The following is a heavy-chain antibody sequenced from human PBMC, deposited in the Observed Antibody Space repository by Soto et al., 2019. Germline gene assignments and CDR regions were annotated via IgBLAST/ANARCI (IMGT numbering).Heavy chain of an antibody. D-gene: IGHD6-6*01. CDR2: ILSNGEK. CDR1: GFSLRSPRLG. V-gene: IGHV2-26*03. Sequence: SGPTLVNPTETLTLTCSMSGFSLRSPRLGVSWVRQPPGKALEWLAHILSNGEKSYTTSLKTRLSISTDTSKSQVVLTMTNMAPADTGTYYCARILAAPMRSLLYFDLWGQGTPVTVSS. CDR3: ARILAAPMRSLLYFDL. J-gene: IGHJ4*02.